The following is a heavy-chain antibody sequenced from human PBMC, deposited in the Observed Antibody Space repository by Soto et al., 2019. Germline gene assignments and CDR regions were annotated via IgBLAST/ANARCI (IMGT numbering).Heavy chain of an antibody. CDR1: GFTFSNYS. V-gene: IGHV3-21*01. CDR2: ISSSSSYI. D-gene: IGHD5-18*01. J-gene: IGHJ4*02. Sequence: GGSLRLSCAASGFTFSNYSMHWVRQAPGKGLEWVSFISSSSSYIYYADSVKGRFTSSRDNAENSLYLQMNSLRAEDTAVYYCARDGDTAMVNDSLRQGTLVTGSS. CDR3: ARDGDTAMVNDS.